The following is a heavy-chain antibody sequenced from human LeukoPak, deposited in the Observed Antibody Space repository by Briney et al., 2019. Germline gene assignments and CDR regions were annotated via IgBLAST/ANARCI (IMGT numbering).Heavy chain of an antibody. CDR2: ISYDGSYK. J-gene: IGHJ4*02. Sequence: PGRSLRLSCAASGFTFSRYGMHWVRQAPGKGLEWVAVISYDGSYKYYADSVKGRFTISRDNSKNTLYLQMNSLRAEDTAVYYCAKVGDYGDYAHDYWGQGTLVTVSS. V-gene: IGHV3-30*18. CDR1: GFTFSRYG. D-gene: IGHD4-17*01. CDR3: AKVGDYGDYAHDY.